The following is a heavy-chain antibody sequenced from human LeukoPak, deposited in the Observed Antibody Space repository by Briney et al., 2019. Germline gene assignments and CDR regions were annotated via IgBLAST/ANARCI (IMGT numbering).Heavy chain of an antibody. V-gene: IGHV4-30-4*08. J-gene: IGHJ4*02. CDR3: AREMGFWSGYFFDY. CDR2: IYYSGST. Sequence: SETLSLTCTVSGGSISSGDYYWSWIRQPPEKGLEWIGYIYYSGSTYYNPSLKSRVTISVDTSKNQFSLKLSSVTAADTAVYYCAREMGFWSGYFFDYWGQGTLVTVSS. CDR1: GGSISSGDYY. D-gene: IGHD3-3*01.